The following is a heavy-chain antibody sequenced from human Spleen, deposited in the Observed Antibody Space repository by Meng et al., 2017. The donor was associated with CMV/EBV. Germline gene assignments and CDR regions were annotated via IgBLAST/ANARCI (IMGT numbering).Heavy chain of an antibody. CDR2: ISYDGNNI. D-gene: IGHD2-2*01. CDR3: AREYQYQLLQQGVDDYYYGMDV. Sequence: GESLKISCAASGFTFDDYAMHWVRQAPGKGLEWVAVISYDGNNIHYADSVKGRFTISRDNSKNMLYLEMNSLRLEDRAVYYCAREYQYQLLQQGVDDYYYGMDVWGLGTTVTVSS. V-gene: IGHV3-30*04. J-gene: IGHJ6*02. CDR1: GFTFDDYA.